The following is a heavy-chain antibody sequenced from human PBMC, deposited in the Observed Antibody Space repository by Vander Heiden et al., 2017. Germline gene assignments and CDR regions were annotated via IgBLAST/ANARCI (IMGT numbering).Heavy chain of an antibody. V-gene: IGHV3-9*01. CDR3: AKESHYDFWSGYPDC. D-gene: IGHD3-3*01. CDR1: GFTFDDYA. Sequence: EVQLVESGGGLVQPGRSLRLSCAAPGFTFDDYAMHWVRQAPGKGLEWVSGISWNSGSIGYADSVKGRFTISRDNAKNSLYLQMNSLRAEDTALYYCAKESHYDFWSGYPDCWGQGTLVTVSS. J-gene: IGHJ4*02. CDR2: ISWNSGSI.